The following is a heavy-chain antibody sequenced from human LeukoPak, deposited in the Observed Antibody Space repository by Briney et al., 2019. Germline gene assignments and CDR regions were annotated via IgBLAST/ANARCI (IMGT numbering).Heavy chain of an antibody. CDR3: ARGGSPLYYYASSGYYCGGGNRPLTS. J-gene: IGHJ5*02. V-gene: IGHV4-34*01. CDR2: INHSGST. Sequence: SETLSLTCAVYGGSFSGYYWSWIRQPPGKGLEWIAEINHSGSTNYNPSLKSRVTISVDTSKNQFSLKLSSVTAADTAVYYCARGGSPLYYYASSGYYCGGGNRPLTSWGQGTLVTVSS. CDR1: GGSFSGYY. D-gene: IGHD3-22*01.